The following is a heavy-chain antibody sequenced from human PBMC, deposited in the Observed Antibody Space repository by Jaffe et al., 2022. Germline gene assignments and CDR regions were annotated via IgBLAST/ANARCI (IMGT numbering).Heavy chain of an antibody. CDR1: GGTFSSYT. D-gene: IGHD3-3*01. J-gene: IGHJ6*03. CDR3: ATANFGVANYYYYYMDV. Sequence: QVQLVQSGAEVKKPGSSVKVSCKASGGTFSSYTISWVRQAPGQGLEWMGRIIPILGIANYAQKFQGRVTITADKSTSTAYMELSSLRSEDTAVYYCATANFGVANYYYYYMDVWGKGTTVTVSS. CDR2: IIPILGIA. V-gene: IGHV1-69*02.